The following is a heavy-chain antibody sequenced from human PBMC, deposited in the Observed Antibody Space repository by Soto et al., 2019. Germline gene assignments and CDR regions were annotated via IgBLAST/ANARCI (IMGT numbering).Heavy chain of an antibody. Sequence: SETLSLTCTVSGGSISSYYWSWIRQPPGKGLEWIGEIYYSGSTNYNPSLKSRVTISVDKSKNQFSLKLSSVTAADTAVYYCARAIVVEPAANFVRRDNWFDPWGQGTLVTVSS. D-gene: IGHD2-2*01. CDR2: IYYSGST. J-gene: IGHJ5*02. CDR3: ARAIVVEPAANFVRRDNWFDP. V-gene: IGHV4-59*12. CDR1: GGSISSYY.